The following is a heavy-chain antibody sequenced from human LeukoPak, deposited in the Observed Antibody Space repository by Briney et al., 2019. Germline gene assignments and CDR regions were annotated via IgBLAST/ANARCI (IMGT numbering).Heavy chain of an antibody. D-gene: IGHD4-17*01. J-gene: IGHJ6*02. CDR1: GFTFSSYA. CDR2: IKSKTDGGTT. Sequence: GGSLRLSCAASGFTFSSYAMSWVRQAPGKGLEWVGRIKSKTDGGTTDYAAPVKGRFTISRDDSKNTLYLQMSSLKTEDTAVYYCTTENKYYGDRNPAVYYYYYYGMDVWGQGTTVTVSS. V-gene: IGHV3-15*01. CDR3: TTENKYYGDRNPAVYYYYYYGMDV.